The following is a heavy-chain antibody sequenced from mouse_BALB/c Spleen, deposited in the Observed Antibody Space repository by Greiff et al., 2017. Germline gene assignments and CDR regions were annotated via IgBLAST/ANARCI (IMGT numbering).Heavy chain of an antibody. J-gene: IGHJ3*01. CDR3: ARSGYDGRFAY. V-gene: IGHV1-87*01. D-gene: IGHD2-2*01. CDR1: GYSFTSYW. Sequence: VQLQQSGTVLARPGASVKMSCKASGYSFTSYWMHWVKQRPGQGLEWIGAIYPGNSDTSYNQKFKGKATLTVDESSSTAYMQLSSLTSEDSAVYYCARSGYDGRFAYWGQGTLVTVSA. CDR2: IYPGNSDT.